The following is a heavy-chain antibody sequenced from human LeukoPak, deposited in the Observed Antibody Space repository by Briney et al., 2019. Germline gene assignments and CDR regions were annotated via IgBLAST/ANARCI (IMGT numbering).Heavy chain of an antibody. CDR1: GGSISSSNYY. Sequence: SETLSLTCTVSGGSISSSNYYWSWIRQPPGKELEWIVSINYGGTTYYNPSLKSRVTISVDTSKNQFSLRLSSVTAADTAVYFCARYVVFGSGKYYFDYWGQGSLVTVSS. CDR2: INYGGTT. J-gene: IGHJ4*02. CDR3: ARYVVFGSGKYYFDY. D-gene: IGHD3-10*01. V-gene: IGHV4-39*01.